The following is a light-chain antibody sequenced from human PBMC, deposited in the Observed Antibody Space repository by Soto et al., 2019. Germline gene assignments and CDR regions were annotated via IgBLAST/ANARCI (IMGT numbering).Light chain of an antibody. V-gene: IGKV3-20*01. CDR3: HQRQSWSRT. CDR1: QNVFSNY. J-gene: IGKJ1*01. Sequence: ESVLTQSPGTLSLSPGERATLSCWASQNVFSNYLAWYQQKPGQAPKLLIYGASTWDTGIPDRFGGSGSGTGFTLTISRLEPEDFAVYYCHQRQSWSRTFGQGTKVDIK. CDR2: GAS.